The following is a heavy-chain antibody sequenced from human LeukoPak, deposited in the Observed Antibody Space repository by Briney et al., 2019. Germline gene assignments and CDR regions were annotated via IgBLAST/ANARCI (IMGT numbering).Heavy chain of an antibody. V-gene: IGHV1-2*02. J-gene: IGHJ3*02. CDR2: INPNSGGT. D-gene: IGHD5-24*01. CDR1: GYTFTGYY. Sequence: GASVKVSCKASGYTFTGYYMHWVRQAPGQGLEWMGWINPNSGGTNYAQKFQGRVTMTRDMSTSTVYMELSSLRSEDTAVYYCARVPQLRLREDDAFDIWGQGTMVTVSS. CDR3: ARVPQLRLREDDAFDI.